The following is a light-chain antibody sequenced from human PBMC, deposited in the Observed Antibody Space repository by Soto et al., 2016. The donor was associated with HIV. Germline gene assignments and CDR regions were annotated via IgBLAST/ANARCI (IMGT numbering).Light chain of an antibody. J-gene: IGKJ4*01. V-gene: IGKV1-27*01. CDR1: QDIYNY. CDR3: QKHNGVIT. CDR2: AAM. Sequence: DIQMTQSPSSLSGSIGDRVSITCRASQDIYNYLAWYQQKPGKVPRLLISAAMNLESGVPSRFRGSGSGTEFTLTITSLQPEDIATYYCQKHNGVITFGGGTKVEI.